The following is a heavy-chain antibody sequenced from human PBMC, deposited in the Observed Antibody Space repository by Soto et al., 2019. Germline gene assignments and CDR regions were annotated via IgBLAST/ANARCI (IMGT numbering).Heavy chain of an antibody. CDR1: GFTFSSYA. V-gene: IGHV3-30-3*01. CDR3: SRYAESGYYYYGKDF. D-gene: IGHD2-2*01. Sequence: GQSLRLSWAASGFTFSSYAMHWFRQAPGKGLEWVAVISYDGSNKYYADSVKGRFTISRDNSKNTLYLQMNSLRAEDTAVYYCSRYAESGYYYYGKDFWCRGTTVTVSS. CDR2: ISYDGSNK. J-gene: IGHJ6*02.